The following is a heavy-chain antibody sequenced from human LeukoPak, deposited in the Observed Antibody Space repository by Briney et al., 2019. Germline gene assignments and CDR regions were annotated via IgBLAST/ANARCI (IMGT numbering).Heavy chain of an antibody. CDR2: INNDATIT. J-gene: IGHJ4*02. D-gene: IGHD2-21*01. CDR3: ARGGGDKGVDY. Sequence: GGSLRLSCAASGFNFRRSWMHWVRRAPGTGLVWVSRINNDATITQYADSVKGRFTVFRDNAKNTLYLEMSGLRIDDTAVYYCARGGGDKGVDYWGQGTLVTVSS. V-gene: IGHV3-74*01. CDR1: GFNFRRSW.